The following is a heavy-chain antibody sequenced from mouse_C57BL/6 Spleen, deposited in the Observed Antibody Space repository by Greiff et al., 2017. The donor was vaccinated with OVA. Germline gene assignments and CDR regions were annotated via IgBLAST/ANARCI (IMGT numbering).Heavy chain of an antibody. V-gene: IGHV5-17*01. CDR2: ISRGSSTI. Sequence: EVMLVESGGGLVKPGGSLKLSCAASGFTFSDYGMHWVRQAPEKGLEWVAYISRGSSTIYYADTVKGRFTISRDNAKNTLFLQMTSLMSEDTAMYYCAREGLAWYFDVWGTGTTVTVSS. D-gene: IGHD3-1*01. J-gene: IGHJ1*03. CDR1: GFTFSDYG. CDR3: AREGLAWYFDV.